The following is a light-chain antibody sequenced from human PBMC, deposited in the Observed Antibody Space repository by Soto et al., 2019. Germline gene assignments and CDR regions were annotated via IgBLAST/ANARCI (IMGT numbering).Light chain of an antibody. CDR2: GTS. V-gene: IGKV3-20*01. CDR1: QIVSTTY. J-gene: IGKJ2*01. CDR3: LQYGTSLMYT. Sequence: EIVLTQSPGTMSLSPGEIATLSCRASQIVSTTYLAWYHQKHGQAPRLLIYGTSSRAPGSPDWLSGSGSVTDFILIISRLEPEDFAAYYCLQYGTSLMYTFGQGTKLEI.